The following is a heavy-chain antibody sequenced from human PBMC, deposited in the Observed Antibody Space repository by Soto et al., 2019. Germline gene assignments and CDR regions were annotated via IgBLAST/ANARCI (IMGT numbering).Heavy chain of an antibody. CDR3: ARGWGRIFDY. V-gene: IGHV4-34*01. Sequence: QVQLQQWGAGLLKPSETLSLTCTVYGGSFSGYYWSWIRQPPGKGLEWIGEINHSGSPNYKPSLNSRVTISVDTSKNQFSLKLSSVTAADTAVYYCARGWGRIFDYWGQGTLVTVYS. CDR2: INHSGSP. J-gene: IGHJ4*02. CDR1: GGSFSGYY. D-gene: IGHD7-27*01.